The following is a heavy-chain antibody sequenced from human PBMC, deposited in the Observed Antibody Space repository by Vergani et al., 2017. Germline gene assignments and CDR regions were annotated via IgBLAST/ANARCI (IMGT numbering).Heavy chain of an antibody. J-gene: IGHJ3*01. D-gene: IGHD6-6*01. CDR2: IRYDGSNK. V-gene: IGHV3-30*02. CDR1: GFTFSSYG. Sequence: QVQLEESGGGVVQPGGSLRLSCAASGFTFSSYGMHWVRQAPGKGLEWVAFIRYDGSNKYYADSVKGRFTISRDNSKNTLYLQMNSLRAEDTAVYYCASEYSSTSCRAFDFWGQGTKVTVSS. CDR3: ASEYSSTSCRAFDF.